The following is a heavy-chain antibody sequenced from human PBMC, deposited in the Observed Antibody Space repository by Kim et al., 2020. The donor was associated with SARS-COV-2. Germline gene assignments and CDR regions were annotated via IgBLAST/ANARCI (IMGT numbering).Heavy chain of an antibody. CDR2: MYYSGNT. CDR1: GGSISSYY. D-gene: IGHD5-12*01. CDR3: TRSGFSDYASFGAFDI. J-gene: IGHJ3*02. V-gene: IGHV4-59*01. Sequence: SETLSLTCTVSGGSISSYYWSWIRQPPGKGLELIGYMYYSGNTVYSPSLKSRVTISVDTSKNQFSLKMSSVTAADTAVYYCTRSGFSDYASFGAFDIWGQGTIVTVPS.